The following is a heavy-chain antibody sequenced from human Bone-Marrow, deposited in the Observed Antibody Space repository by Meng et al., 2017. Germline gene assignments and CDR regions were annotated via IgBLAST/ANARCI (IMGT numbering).Heavy chain of an antibody. J-gene: IGHJ4*02. CDR3: ARGQKWEQLFRY. V-gene: IGHV1-8*01. Sequence: ASVNVSCKASGYTFTSYDINWVRQATGQGLERMGWMNPNSGNTGYAQKFQGRVTMTRNTSISTAYMELSSLRSEDTAVYYCARGQKWEQLFRYWGQGTLVTVSS. CDR1: GYTFTSYD. CDR2: MNPNSGNT. D-gene: IGHD6-13*01.